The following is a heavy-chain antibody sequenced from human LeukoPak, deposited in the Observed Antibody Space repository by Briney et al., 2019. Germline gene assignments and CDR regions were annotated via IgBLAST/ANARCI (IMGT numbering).Heavy chain of an antibody. CDR2: IIPIFGTA. V-gene: IGHV1-69*01. J-gene: IGHJ6*04. CDR1: GGTFSSYA. CDR3: ARERSNVDILTGYYTYYYYYGMDV. Sequence: ASVKVSCKASGGTFSSYAISWVRQAPGQGLERMGGIIPIFGTANYAQKFQGRVTITADESTSTAYMELSSLRSEDTAVYYCARERSNVDILTGYYTYYYYYGMDVWGKGTTVTVSS. D-gene: IGHD3-9*01.